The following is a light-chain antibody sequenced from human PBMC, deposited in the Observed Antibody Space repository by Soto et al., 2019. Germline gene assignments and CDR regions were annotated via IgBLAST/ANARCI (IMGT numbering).Light chain of an antibody. CDR2: DGS. CDR3: QQYNAYSPWT. V-gene: IGKV1-5*01. Sequence: DIQLTQSPSTLSASLGDRVSITCRASQSISGWLAWYQQKPGKAPNLLIYDGSSLETGVPSRFSGSGAGTEFTLTISRLQPDDFANYYCQQYNAYSPWTFGQGTKVDIK. J-gene: IGKJ1*01. CDR1: QSISGW.